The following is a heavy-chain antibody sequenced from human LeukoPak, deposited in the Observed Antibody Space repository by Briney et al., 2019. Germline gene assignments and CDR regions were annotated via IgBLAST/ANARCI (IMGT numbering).Heavy chain of an antibody. D-gene: IGHD2-21*01. V-gene: IGHV3-33*01. CDR2: IWYDGSKT. CDR3: ARERAPYYFDL. J-gene: IGHJ4*02. CDR1: GLIFSNYG. Sequence: AGGSLRLSCTASGLIFSNYGMHWVRQAPGKGLEWVAVIWYDGSKTYYEDSVKGRFTISRVQSKNTLYLQMNSLRAEDTAVYYCARERAPYYFDLWGQGSLVTVS.